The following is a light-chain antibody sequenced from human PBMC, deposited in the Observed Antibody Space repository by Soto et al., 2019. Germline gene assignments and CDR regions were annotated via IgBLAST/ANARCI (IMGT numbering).Light chain of an antibody. CDR1: QSVKND. CDR2: SAS. CDR3: QQYNNWPQT. V-gene: IGKV3-15*01. J-gene: IGKJ1*01. Sequence: ETVLTQSPGTLSLSPGERATLSCRASQSVKNDYLAWYQQRPGLAPRLLIYSASTRATGIPARFSGSGSGTEFTLTISSLQSEDFAVYYCQQYNNWPQTFGQGTKVDIK.